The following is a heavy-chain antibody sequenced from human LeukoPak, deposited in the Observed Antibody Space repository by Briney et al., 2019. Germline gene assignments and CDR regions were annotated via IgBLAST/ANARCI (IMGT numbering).Heavy chain of an antibody. CDR3: ARDNVHSV. J-gene: IGHJ4*02. Sequence: GGSLRLSCAASGFTFSSYAMHWVRQAPGKGLEWVAVISYDGSNKYYADSVKGRFTISRDNSKNTLYLQMNSLRAEDTAVYYCARDNVHSVWGQGTLVTVSS. CDR2: ISYDGSNK. D-gene: IGHD5/OR15-5a*01. CDR1: GFTFSSYA. V-gene: IGHV3-30*04.